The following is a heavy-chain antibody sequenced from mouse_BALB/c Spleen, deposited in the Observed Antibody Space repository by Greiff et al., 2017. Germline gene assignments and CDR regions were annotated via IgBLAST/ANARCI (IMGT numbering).Heavy chain of an antibody. CDR3: ARDGYYPFAY. J-gene: IGHJ3*01. D-gene: IGHD2-3*01. CDR1: GFTFSSYA. Sequence: EVKVEESGGGLVKPGGSLKLSCAASGFTFSSYAMSWVRQTPEKRLEWVASISSGGSTYYPDSVKGRFTISRDNARNILYLQMSSLRSEDTAMYYCARDGYYPFAYWGQGTLVTVSA. CDR2: ISSGGST. V-gene: IGHV5-6-5*01.